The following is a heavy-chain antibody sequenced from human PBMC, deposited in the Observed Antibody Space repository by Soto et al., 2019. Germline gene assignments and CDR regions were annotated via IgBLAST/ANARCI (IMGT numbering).Heavy chain of an antibody. CDR1: GGTFSSYA. D-gene: IGHD2-2*01. J-gene: IGHJ6*02. Sequence: QVQLVQSGAEVKKPGSSVKVSCKASGGTFSSYAISWVRQAPGQGLEWMGGIIPIFGTANYAQKFQGRVTITADESTGTAYMELGSLGSEDTAVYYCARLVCPLVLNYYGMDVWGQGTTVTVSS. V-gene: IGHV1-69*12. CDR3: ARLVCPLVLNYYGMDV. CDR2: IIPIFGTA.